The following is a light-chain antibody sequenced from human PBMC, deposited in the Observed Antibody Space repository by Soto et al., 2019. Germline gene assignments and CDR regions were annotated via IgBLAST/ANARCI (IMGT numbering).Light chain of an antibody. J-gene: IGLJ2*01. V-gene: IGLV2-14*03. CDR1: SSDIGVYNY. CDR2: DVS. CDR3: TSCTSSTTMI. Sequence: QSALTQPASVSGSPGQSITISCTGTSSDIGVYNYVSWYQQHPGKAPKLMLYDVSIRPSGVSNRFSGSKSGNTASLTISGLQAEDEADYYCTSCTSSTTMIFGGGTKLTVL.